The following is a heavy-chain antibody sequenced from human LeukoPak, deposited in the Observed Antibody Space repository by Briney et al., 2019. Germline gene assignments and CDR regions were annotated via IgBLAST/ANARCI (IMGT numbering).Heavy chain of an antibody. CDR1: GFTVSCIY. J-gene: IGHJ4*02. Sequence: PGGSLRLSCAASGFTVSCIYMSWVRQAPGKGLDQVSVIYRDGNTYYADSVKGRFTISRDNSKNTLYLQMNSLRPEDSAVYYCARSAPPDYWGQGTLVTVPS. V-gene: IGHV3-53*01. CDR2: IYRDGNT. CDR3: ARSAPPDY. D-gene: IGHD4/OR15-4a*01.